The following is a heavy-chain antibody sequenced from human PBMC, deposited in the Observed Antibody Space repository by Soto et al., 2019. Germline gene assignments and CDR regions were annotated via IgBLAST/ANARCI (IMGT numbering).Heavy chain of an antibody. Sequence: GGSLRLSCAASGFTFSNAWMNWVRQAPGKGLEWVGRIKSKTDGGTTDYAAPVKGRFTISRDDSKNTLYLQMNSLKTEDTAVYYCTTDLHYHGTIFGVVGGMDVWGQGTTVTVSS. D-gene: IGHD3-3*01. CDR3: TTDLHYHGTIFGVVGGMDV. V-gene: IGHV3-15*07. J-gene: IGHJ6*02. CDR1: GFTFSNAW. CDR2: IKSKTDGGTT.